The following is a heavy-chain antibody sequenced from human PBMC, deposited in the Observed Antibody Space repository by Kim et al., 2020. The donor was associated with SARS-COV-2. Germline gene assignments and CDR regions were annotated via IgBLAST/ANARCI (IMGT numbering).Heavy chain of an antibody. Sequence: SETLSLTCAVYGGSFSGYYWSWIRQPPGKGLEWIGEINHSGSTNYNPSLKSRVTISVDTSKNQFSLKLSSVTAADTAVYYCARANYYYAKAWAFDIWGQGTMVTVSS. CDR2: INHSGST. V-gene: IGHV4-34*01. J-gene: IGHJ3*02. CDR1: GGSFSGYY. D-gene: IGHD3-10*01. CDR3: ARANYYYAKAWAFDI.